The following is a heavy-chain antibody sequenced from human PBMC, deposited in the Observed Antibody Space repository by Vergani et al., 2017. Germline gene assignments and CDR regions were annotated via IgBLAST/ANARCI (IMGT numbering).Heavy chain of an antibody. CDR1: GFTFSGSA. Sequence: EVQLVESGGGLVQPGGSLKLSCAASGFTFSGSAMHWVRQAPGKGLEWVGRIRSKANSYATAYAASVKGRFTISRDDSKNTAYLQMNSLKTEDTAVYYCTRLWAFDPWGQGTLVTVSS. J-gene: IGHJ5*02. CDR3: TRLWAFDP. CDR2: IRSKANSYAT. V-gene: IGHV3-73*02. D-gene: IGHD3-10*01.